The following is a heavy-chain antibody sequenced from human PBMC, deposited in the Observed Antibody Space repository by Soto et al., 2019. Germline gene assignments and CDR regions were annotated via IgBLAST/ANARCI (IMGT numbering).Heavy chain of an antibody. CDR3: ARPSRIAARPGAGYYMDV. D-gene: IGHD6-6*01. CDR2: INHSGST. CDR1: GGSFSGYY. V-gene: IGHV4-34*01. J-gene: IGHJ6*03. Sequence: SETLSLTCAVYGGSFSGYYWSWIRQPPGKGLEWIGEINHSGSTNYNPSLKSRVTISVDTSKNQFSLKLSSVTAADTAVYYCARPSRIAARPGAGYYMDVWGKGTTVTVSS.